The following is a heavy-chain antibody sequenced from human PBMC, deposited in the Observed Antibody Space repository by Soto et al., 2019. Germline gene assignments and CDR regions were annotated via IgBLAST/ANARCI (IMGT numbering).Heavy chain of an antibody. CDR2: ISGSGGSST. V-gene: IGHV3-23*01. CDR3: AKDLVDYFDY. J-gene: IGHJ4*02. CDR1: GFTFRNYG. Sequence: GGSLRLSCAASGFTFRNYGMSWVRQAPGKGLEWVSTISGSGGSSTYYADSVKGRFTISRDNSKNTLYLQMNSLRAEDTAIYYCAKDLVDYFDYWGQGTLVTVSS. D-gene: IGHD6-6*01.